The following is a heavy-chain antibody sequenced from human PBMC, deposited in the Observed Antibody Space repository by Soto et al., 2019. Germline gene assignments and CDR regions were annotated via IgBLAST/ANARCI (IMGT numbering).Heavy chain of an antibody. CDR1: GFTFSSYA. J-gene: IGHJ6*03. D-gene: IGHD6-13*01. CDR3: AKDRRGAAAGHYYSYMEV. Sequence: GGSLRLSCAASGFTFSSYAMSWVRQAPGKGLEWVSAISGSGGSTYYADSVKGRFTISRDNSKNTLYLQMNSLRAEDTAVYYCAKDRRGAAAGHYYSYMEVWGKGTTVPVSS. CDR2: ISGSGGST. V-gene: IGHV3-23*01.